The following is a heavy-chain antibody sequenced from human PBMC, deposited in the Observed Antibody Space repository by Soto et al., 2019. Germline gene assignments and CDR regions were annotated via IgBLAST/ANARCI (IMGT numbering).Heavy chain of an antibody. D-gene: IGHD5-18*01. Sequence: PGGSLRLSCAASGFTFSSYAMSWVRQAPGLGLEWVSTVSGYGGSTWYADTVKGRFTTSKDNSKNTLFLQMNSLKPEDTAVYYCAKDRESVRYSYGDYWGQGIQVTVSS. V-gene: IGHV3-23*01. CDR3: AKDRESVRYSYGDY. CDR2: VSGYGGST. J-gene: IGHJ4*02. CDR1: GFTFSSYA.